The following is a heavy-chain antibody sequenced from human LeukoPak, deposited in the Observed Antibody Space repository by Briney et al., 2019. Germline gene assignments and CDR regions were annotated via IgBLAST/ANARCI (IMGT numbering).Heavy chain of an antibody. Sequence: GGTLRLSCAASGFTFSSYSMNWVRQAPGKGLEWVSSISSSSSYIYYADSVKGRFTISRDNAKNSLYLQMNSLRAEDTAVYYCARDEVGATANNWFDPWGQGTLVTVSS. CDR1: GFTFSSYS. CDR2: ISSSSSYI. V-gene: IGHV3-21*06. CDR3: ARDEVGATANNWFDP. J-gene: IGHJ5*02. D-gene: IGHD1-26*01.